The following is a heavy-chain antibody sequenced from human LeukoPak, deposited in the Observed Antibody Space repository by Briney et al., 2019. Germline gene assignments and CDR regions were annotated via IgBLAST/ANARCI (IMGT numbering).Heavy chain of an antibody. J-gene: IGHJ3*02. Sequence: PGGSLRLSCAASGFTFSSYAMSWVRQAPGKGLEWVAAISGSGGSTYYADSVKGRFTISRDNFKNTLYLQMNSLRAEDTAVYYCVVGITSAFDIWGQGTMVTVSS. V-gene: IGHV3-23*01. D-gene: IGHD2-21*01. CDR3: VVGITSAFDI. CDR2: ISGSGGST. CDR1: GFTFSSYA.